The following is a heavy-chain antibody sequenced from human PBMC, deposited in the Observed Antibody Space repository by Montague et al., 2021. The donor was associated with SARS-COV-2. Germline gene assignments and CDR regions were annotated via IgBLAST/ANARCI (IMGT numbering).Heavy chain of an antibody. CDR3: ARDLVAGGMDV. Sequence: SETLSLTCTVSGGSISSYYWRWIRQPAGKGLECIGYIYYSGSTNYNPSLKSRVTISVDTSKNQFSLKLTSVTAADTAVYYCARDLVAGGMDVWGQGTTVTVSS. CDR1: GGSISSYY. CDR2: IYYSGST. V-gene: IGHV4-59*01. D-gene: IGHD2-8*02. J-gene: IGHJ6*02.